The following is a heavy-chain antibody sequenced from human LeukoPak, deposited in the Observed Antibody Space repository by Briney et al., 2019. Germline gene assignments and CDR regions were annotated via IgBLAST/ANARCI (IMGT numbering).Heavy chain of an antibody. J-gene: IGHJ4*02. CDR1: GYTFSNYG. V-gene: IGHV1-18*01. CDR2: ISAYNGDT. D-gene: IGHD3-10*01. CDR3: ARDSVDGSGTYYSDSPDY. Sequence: GASVTVSFTSSGYTFSNYGISWVRQAPGQGLEWMGGISAYNGDTDYAHKVRGRVTLTTDTSKSKAYMELRSLRSDDTAVYYCARDSVDGSGTYYSDSPDYWGQGTLVTVSS.